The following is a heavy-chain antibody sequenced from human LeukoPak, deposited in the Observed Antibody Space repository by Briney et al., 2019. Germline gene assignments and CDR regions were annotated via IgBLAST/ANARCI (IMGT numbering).Heavy chain of an antibody. Sequence: SEALSLTCSVYGGSISSGGYYCSWIRQHPGKGLEWIGYIYNSGSTFYNPSLKSRVTISADTSKNQFSLKLSSVTAADTAVYYSARDFGANSHYDSSGYRPMNGDAFDIWGQGTMVTVSS. CDR2: IYNSGST. CDR3: ARDFGANSHYDSSGYRPMNGDAFDI. V-gene: IGHV4-31*03. J-gene: IGHJ3*02. CDR1: GGSISSGGYY. D-gene: IGHD3-22*01.